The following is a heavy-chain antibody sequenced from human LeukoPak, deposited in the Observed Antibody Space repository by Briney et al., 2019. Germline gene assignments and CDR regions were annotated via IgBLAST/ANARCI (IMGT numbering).Heavy chain of an antibody. Sequence: GGSLRLSCAASGFSFSSYAMSWVRQAPGKGLEWVSVIYSGGSTYYADSVKGRFTISRDNSKNTLYLQMNSLRAEDTAVYYCARALLLWGQGTLVTVSS. CDR2: IYSGGST. CDR3: ARALLL. V-gene: IGHV3-53*01. CDR1: GFSFSSYA. J-gene: IGHJ4*02.